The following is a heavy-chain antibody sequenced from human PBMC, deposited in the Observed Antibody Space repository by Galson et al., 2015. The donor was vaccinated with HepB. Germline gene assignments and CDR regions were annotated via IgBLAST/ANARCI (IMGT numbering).Heavy chain of an antibody. CDR3: AILSFYGSGSYYAQMPDY. CDR2: ISYDGSNK. J-gene: IGHJ4*02. D-gene: IGHD3-10*01. Sequence: SLRLSCAASGFTFSSYGMHWVRQAPGKGLEWVAVISYDGSNKYYADSVKGRFTISRDNSKNTLYLQMNSLRAEDTAVYYCAILSFYGSGSYYAQMPDYWGQGTLVTVSS. V-gene: IGHV3-30*03. CDR1: GFTFSSYG.